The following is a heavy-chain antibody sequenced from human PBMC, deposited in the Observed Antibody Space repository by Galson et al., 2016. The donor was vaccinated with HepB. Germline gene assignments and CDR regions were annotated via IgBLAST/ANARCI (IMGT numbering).Heavy chain of an antibody. J-gene: IGHJ5*02. D-gene: IGHD6-13*01. CDR1: GFSFTNYW. CDR3: ARQWGLIVATGPFDP. Sequence: QSGAEVKKSGESLKISCQGFGFSFTNYWIGWVRQMPGKGLEWMGIIYPGDSDTRYSPSFEGQVTISADKSISTAYLQWSSLKASDTAIYYCARQWGLIVATGPFDPWGQGTLVTVSS. V-gene: IGHV5-51*01. CDR2: IYPGDSDT.